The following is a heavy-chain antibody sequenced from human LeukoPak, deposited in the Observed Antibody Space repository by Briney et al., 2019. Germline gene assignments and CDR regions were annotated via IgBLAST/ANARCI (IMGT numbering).Heavy chain of an antibody. CDR2: MNPNSGNT. CDR3: ARVPNDYCSGGSCYRDAFDI. V-gene: IGHV1-8*01. CDR1: GYTFTSYD. D-gene: IGHD2-15*01. J-gene: IGHJ3*02. Sequence: GASVKVSXKASGYTFTSYDINWVRQATGQGLEWMGWMNPNSGNTGYAQKFQGRVTMTRNTSISTAYMELSSLRSEDTAVYYCARVPNDYCSGGSCYRDAFDIWGQGTMVTVSS.